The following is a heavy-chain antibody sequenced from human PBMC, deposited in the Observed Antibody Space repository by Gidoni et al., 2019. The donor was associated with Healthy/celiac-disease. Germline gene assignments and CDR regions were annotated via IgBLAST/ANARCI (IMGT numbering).Heavy chain of an antibody. V-gene: IGHV1-3*01. Sequence: QVQLVQSGAEVKKPGASVTVSCKASGYTFTSYAMHWVRQAPGQRLEWMGWINAGNGNTKYSQKFQGRVTITRDTSASTAYMELSSLRSEDTAVYYCARELWDVVVPAANWDYYYYMDVWGKGTTVTVSS. D-gene: IGHD2-2*01. CDR3: ARELWDVVVPAANWDYYYYMDV. J-gene: IGHJ6*03. CDR1: GYTFTSYA. CDR2: INAGNGNT.